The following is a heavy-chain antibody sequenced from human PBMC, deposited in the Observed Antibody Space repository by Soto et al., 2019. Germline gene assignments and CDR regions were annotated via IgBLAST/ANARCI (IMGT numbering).Heavy chain of an antibody. D-gene: IGHD5-12*01. Sequence: PGGSLRLSCAVSGFTFNSYAMNWVRRAPGKGLEWVSSISGSGRTTYYADAVKGRFTISRDNSKNTLFLQMNSLRSEDTAVYYCAKGVTTIVATGSWFDHWGQGTLVTVSS. V-gene: IGHV3-23*01. CDR3: AKGVTTIVATGSWFDH. CDR1: GFTFNSYA. J-gene: IGHJ5*02. CDR2: ISGSGRTT.